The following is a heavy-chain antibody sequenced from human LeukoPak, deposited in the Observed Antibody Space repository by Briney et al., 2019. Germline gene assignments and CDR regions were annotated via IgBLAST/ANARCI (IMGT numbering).Heavy chain of an antibody. Sequence: GRSLRLSCAASGFTFTSYGMHWVRQAPGKGLEWVAVISYDGTNKYYADSVKGRFTISRDNSKNTLYLQMNSLGVEDTALYYCARGLFLSGYLDAFDIWGRGTVVTVSS. D-gene: IGHD3-22*01. CDR2: ISYDGTNK. V-gene: IGHV3-30*03. CDR3: ARGLFLSGYLDAFDI. CDR1: GFTFTSYG. J-gene: IGHJ3*02.